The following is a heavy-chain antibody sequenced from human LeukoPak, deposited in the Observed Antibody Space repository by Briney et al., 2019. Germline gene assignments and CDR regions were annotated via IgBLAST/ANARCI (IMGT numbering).Heavy chain of an antibody. CDR2: INHSGST. CDR1: GGSFSGYY. J-gene: IGHJ4*02. D-gene: IGHD6-13*01. V-gene: IGHV4-34*01. CDR3: AGSSSWSPAYYFDY. Sequence: PSETLSLTCAVYGGSFSGYYWSWIRQPPGKGLEWIGEINHSGSTNYNPSLKSRVTISVDTSKNQFSLKLSSVTAADTAVYYYAGSSSWSPAYYFDYWGQGTLVTVSS.